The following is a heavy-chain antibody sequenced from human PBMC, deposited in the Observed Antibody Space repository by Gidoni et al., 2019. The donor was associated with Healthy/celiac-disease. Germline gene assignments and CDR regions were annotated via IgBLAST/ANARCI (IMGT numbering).Heavy chain of an antibody. CDR1: GFTFSSYA. D-gene: IGHD6-13*01. V-gene: IGHV3-23*01. CDR3: AKMSTVSPQQLASFDY. CDR2: ISGSGGST. J-gene: IGHJ4*02. Sequence: EVQLLESGGGLVQPGWSLRLSCAASGFTFSSYAMSWVRQAPGKGLEWVSAISGSGGSTYYADSVKGRFTISRDNSKNTLYLQMNSLRAEDTAVYYCAKMSTVSPQQLASFDYWGQGTLVTVSS.